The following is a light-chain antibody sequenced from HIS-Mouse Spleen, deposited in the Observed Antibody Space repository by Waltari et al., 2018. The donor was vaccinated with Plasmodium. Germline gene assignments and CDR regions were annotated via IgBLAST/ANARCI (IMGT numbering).Light chain of an antibody. CDR1: SLRSYY. J-gene: IGLJ3*02. Sequence: SSELTQDPAVSVALGQTVRITCQGDSLRSYYASWYQQKPGQAPVLVIYGKNNRPSVIPDRFSGSSSGNTVSLTITGAQAEDEADYYCNSRDSSGNHQVFGGGTKLTVL. V-gene: IGLV3-19*01. CDR2: GKN. CDR3: NSRDSSGNHQV.